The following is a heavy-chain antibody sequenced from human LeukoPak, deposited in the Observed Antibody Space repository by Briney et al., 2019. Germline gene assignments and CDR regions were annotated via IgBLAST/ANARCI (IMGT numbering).Heavy chain of an antibody. CDR3: ARVLGRQIAVAGGDY. D-gene: IGHD6-19*01. Sequence: ASVKVSCKASGYTFTYYGVNWVRQAPGQGLEWMGWISTYNGNTHYVQNLQDRVAMTTDASTSTAFMELRSLRSDDTAVYYCARVLGRQIAVAGGDYWGQGTLVTVSS. V-gene: IGHV1-18*01. CDR2: ISTYNGNT. J-gene: IGHJ4*02. CDR1: GYTFTYYG.